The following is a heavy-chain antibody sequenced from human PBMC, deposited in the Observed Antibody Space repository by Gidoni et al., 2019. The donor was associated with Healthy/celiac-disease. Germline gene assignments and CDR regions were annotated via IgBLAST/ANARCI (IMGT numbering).Heavy chain of an antibody. CDR2: IRSKAYGGTT. CDR3: TSPAPYDYVWGSYRANPFDY. D-gene: IGHD3-16*02. CDR1: GFTFGDYA. V-gene: IGHV3-49*05. J-gene: IGHJ4*02. Sequence: EVQLVESGGGLVKPGRSLRLSCTASGFTFGDYAMSWFRQAPGKGLEWVGFIRSKAYGGTTEYAASMKGRFTISRDDSKSIAYLQMNSLKTEDTAVYYCTSPAPYDYVWGSYRANPFDYWGQGTLVTVSS.